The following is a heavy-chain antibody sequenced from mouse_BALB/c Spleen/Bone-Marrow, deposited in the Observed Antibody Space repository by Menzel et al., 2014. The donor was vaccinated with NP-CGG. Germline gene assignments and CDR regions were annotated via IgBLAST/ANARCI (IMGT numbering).Heavy chain of an antibody. CDR1: GFTFTDYY. D-gene: IGHD2-2*01. Sequence: EVKLQESGGGLVQPGGSLRLSCATSGFTFTDYYMSWVRQPPGKALEWLGFIRNKANGYTTEYSAYVKGRFTISRDNSQSLLYLQMNTLRAEDSATYSDARGGLRLFVCWGQGTLVTVSA. CDR3: ARGGLRLFVC. CDR2: IRNKANGYTT. J-gene: IGHJ3*01. V-gene: IGHV7-3*02.